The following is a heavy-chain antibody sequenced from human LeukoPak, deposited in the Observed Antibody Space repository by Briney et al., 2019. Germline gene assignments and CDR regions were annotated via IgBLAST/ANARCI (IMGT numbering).Heavy chain of an antibody. D-gene: IGHD3-22*01. V-gene: IGHV3-30-3*01. CDR2: ISSDGSRK. Sequence: HSGGSLRLSCAASGFTVGRYSMHWVRQAPGKGLEWVAAISSDGSRKYYADSVKGRFTISRDHSNNTVDLQMNSLRAEDTAVYYCATYSSLNRREFQYWGQGTLLTVSS. CDR1: GFTVGRYS. CDR3: ATYSSLNRREFQY. J-gene: IGHJ1*01.